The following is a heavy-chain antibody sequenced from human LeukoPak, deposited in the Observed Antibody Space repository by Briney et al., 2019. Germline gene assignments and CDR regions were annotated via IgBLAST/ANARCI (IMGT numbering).Heavy chain of an antibody. Sequence: PGGSLRLSCTASGFTFSNAWMSWVRQAPGKGLEWVGRTKSRTDGGTTDYAAPVKGRFTISRDDSKNTLYLQMNSLRAEDTAVYYCAKAGGGSGYHIPLDGDAFDIWGQGTMVTVSS. D-gene: IGHD3-3*01. CDR3: AKAGGGSGYHIPLDGDAFDI. V-gene: IGHV3-15*01. CDR1: GFTFSNAW. J-gene: IGHJ3*02. CDR2: TKSRTDGGTT.